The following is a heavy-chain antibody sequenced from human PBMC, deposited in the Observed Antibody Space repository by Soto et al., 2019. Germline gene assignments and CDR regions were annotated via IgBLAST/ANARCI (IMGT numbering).Heavy chain of an antibody. CDR2: IIPIIGTA. CDR3: ARGSTMVRGVREHHFDY. V-gene: IGHV1-69*06. CDR1: GGTFSSYA. Sequence: ASVKVSCKASGGTFSSYAISWVRQAPGQGLEWMGWIIPIIGTANYAQKFQGRVTITADKSTSTAYMELSSLRSEDTAVYYCARGSTMVRGVREHHFDYWGQGTLVTVSS. D-gene: IGHD3-10*01. J-gene: IGHJ4*02.